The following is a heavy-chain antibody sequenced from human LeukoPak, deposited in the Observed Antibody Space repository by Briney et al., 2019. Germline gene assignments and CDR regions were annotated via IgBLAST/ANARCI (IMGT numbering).Heavy chain of an antibody. CDR3: ARAGLRYQLLCDINY. Sequence: ASVKVSCKASGYTFTSYAMHWVRQAPGQRLEWMGWINAGNGNTKYSQKFQGRVTITRDTSASTAYMELSSLRSEDTAVYYCARAGLRYQLLCDINYWGQGTLVTVSS. CDR1: GYTFTSYA. CDR2: INAGNGNT. D-gene: IGHD2-2*01. V-gene: IGHV1-3*01. J-gene: IGHJ4*02.